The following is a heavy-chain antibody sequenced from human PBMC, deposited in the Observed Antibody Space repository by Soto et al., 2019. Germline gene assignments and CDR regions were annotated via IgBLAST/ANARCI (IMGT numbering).Heavy chain of an antibody. V-gene: IGHV4-61*08. CDR3: ARQLESTVFHY. J-gene: IGHJ4*02. Sequence: PSETLSLTCTVSGTFVTSTDYHWSWIRQSPGKGLEWIGYIPYGGLALYNPSLESRVTISLDTSNNQFSVTLNSVTAADTAVYYCARQLESTVFHYWGQGTLVTVSS. D-gene: IGHD4-17*01. CDR1: GTFVTSTDYH. CDR2: IPYGGLA.